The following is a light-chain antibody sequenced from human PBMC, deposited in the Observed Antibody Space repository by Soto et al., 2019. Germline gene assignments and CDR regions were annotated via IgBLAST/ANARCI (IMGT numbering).Light chain of an antibody. Sequence: QSVLTQPPSASGTPGQRVTISCSGSSSNIGSNTVNWYQQLPGTAPKLLIYSNNQRPSGVPDRFSGSKSGTSASLAISGLQSEDEADYYCAAWDDSLNGVVLGGGTKLPVL. V-gene: IGLV1-44*01. J-gene: IGLJ2*01. CDR3: AAWDDSLNGVV. CDR2: SNN. CDR1: SSNIGSNT.